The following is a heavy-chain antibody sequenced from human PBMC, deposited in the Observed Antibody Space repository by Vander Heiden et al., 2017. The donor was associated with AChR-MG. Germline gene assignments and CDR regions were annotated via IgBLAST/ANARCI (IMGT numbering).Heavy chain of an antibody. CDR2: IWYDGTSK. D-gene: IGHD5-12*01. J-gene: IGHJ4*02. CDR1: GFTFSSYG. V-gene: IGHV3-33*01. Sequence: QVQLVESGGGVVQPGRSLRLSCAASGFTFSSYGMHWVRQSPGKGLEWVAVIWYDGTSKYYEDSVKGRFTISRDNSKNTLYLQMNSLRAEDTAVYYCARDGQDGYNQLIDYWGQGTLVTVSS. CDR3: ARDGQDGYNQLIDY.